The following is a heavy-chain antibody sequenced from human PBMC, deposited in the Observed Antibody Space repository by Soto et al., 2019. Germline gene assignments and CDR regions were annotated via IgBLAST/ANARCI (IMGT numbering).Heavy chain of an antibody. CDR3: ARAGVTPDFFDF. V-gene: IGHV1-8*01. CDR2: MNPDSGDA. CDR1: GYTFTSHD. J-gene: IGHJ4*02. D-gene: IGHD2-21*02. Sequence: QVQLVQSGAEVKKPGASVKVSCKASGYTFTSHDINWVRQAAGQGLEWMGWMNPDSGDAGFAQKFQGRVTLTRNTSVTTAYMEMNSLRSEDTAVYYCARAGVTPDFFDFWGQGTLVTVSS.